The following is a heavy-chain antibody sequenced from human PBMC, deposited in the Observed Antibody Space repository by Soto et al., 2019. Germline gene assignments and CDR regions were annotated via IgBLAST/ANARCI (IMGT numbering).Heavy chain of an antibody. CDR2: INHSGST. J-gene: IGHJ4*02. CDR1: GGSFSGYY. Sequence: SETLSLTCAVYGGSFSGYYWSWILQPPWKGLEWIGEINHSGSTNYNPSLKSRVTISVDTSKNQFSLKLSSVTAADTAVYYCASSYYYDSSGYYFDYWGQGTLVTVSS. V-gene: IGHV4-34*01. D-gene: IGHD3-22*01. CDR3: ASSYYYDSSGYYFDY.